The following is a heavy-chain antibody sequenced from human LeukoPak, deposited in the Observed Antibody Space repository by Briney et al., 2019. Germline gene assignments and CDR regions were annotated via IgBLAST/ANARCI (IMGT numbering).Heavy chain of an antibody. Sequence: SETLSHTCAVYGGSFSGYYWSWIRQPPGKGLEWIGEINHSGSTNYNPSLKSRVTISVDTSKNQFSLKLSSVTAADTAVYYCARAASYYGSGSYYKGNWFDPWGQGNLVTVSS. CDR1: GGSFSGYY. J-gene: IGHJ5*02. V-gene: IGHV4-34*01. CDR2: INHSGST. D-gene: IGHD3-10*01. CDR3: ARAASYYGSGSYYKGNWFDP.